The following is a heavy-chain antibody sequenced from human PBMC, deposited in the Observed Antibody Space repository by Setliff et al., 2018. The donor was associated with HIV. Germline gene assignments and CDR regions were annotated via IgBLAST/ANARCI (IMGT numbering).Heavy chain of an antibody. CDR3: ARVRSKVGARAFDI. D-gene: IGHD1-26*01. CDR1: GGSISSYY. V-gene: IGHV4-59*01. CDR2: IYYSGST. Sequence: PSETLSLTCTVSGGSISSYYWCWIRQPPGKGLEWIGYIYYSGSTNYNHTLKARVTISVDTSKNQFSLKLSSLTAADTAVYYCARVRSKVGARAFDIWGQGTMVTVSS. J-gene: IGHJ3*02.